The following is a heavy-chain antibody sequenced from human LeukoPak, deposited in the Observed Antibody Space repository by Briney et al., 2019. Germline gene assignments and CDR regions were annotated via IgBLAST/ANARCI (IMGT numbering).Heavy chain of an antibody. CDR1: GFTFSSYA. V-gene: IGHV3-23*01. J-gene: IGHJ4*02. Sequence: GGSLRLSCAASGFTFSSYAMSWVRQAPGKGLEWVSAISGSLGSTHYADSVEGRFTISRDNSKNTLYLQMNTVRAEDTAVYYCARDRHVAAAESDYWGQGTLVTVSS. D-gene: IGHD6-13*01. CDR2: ISGSLGST. CDR3: ARDRHVAAAESDY.